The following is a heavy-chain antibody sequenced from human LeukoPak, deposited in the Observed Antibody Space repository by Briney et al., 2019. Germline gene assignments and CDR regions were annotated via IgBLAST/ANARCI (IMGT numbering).Heavy chain of an antibody. V-gene: IGHV3-30*14. CDR2: ISYDGSNK. Sequence: GGSLRLSCAASGFTFSSYAMHWVRQAPGKGLEWVAVISYDGSNKYYADSVKGRFTISRDSSKNTLYLQMNSLRAEDTALYYCATRPHGDYPYFDYWGQGTLVTVSS. D-gene: IGHD4-17*01. CDR1: GFTFSSYA. CDR3: ATRPHGDYPYFDY. J-gene: IGHJ4*02.